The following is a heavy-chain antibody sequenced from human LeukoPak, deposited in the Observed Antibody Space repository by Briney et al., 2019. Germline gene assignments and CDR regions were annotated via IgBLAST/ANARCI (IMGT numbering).Heavy chain of an antibody. CDR3: ARADYYGSGSYYWVAGWFDP. CDR1: GGSISSGSYY. CDR2: IYTSGST. V-gene: IGHV4-61*02. J-gene: IGHJ5*02. Sequence: SQTLSLNCTVSGGSISSGSYYWSWIRQPAGKGLEWIGRIYTSGSTNYNPSLKSRVTISVDTSKNQFSLKLSSVTAADTAVYYCARADYYGSGSYYWVAGWFDPWGQGTLVTVSS. D-gene: IGHD3-10*01.